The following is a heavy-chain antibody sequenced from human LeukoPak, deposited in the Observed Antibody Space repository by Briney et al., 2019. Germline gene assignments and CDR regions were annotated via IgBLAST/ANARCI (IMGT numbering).Heavy chain of an antibody. V-gene: IGHV4-39*07. CDR1: SGSISSSSYY. Sequence: SETLSLTCTVSSGSISSSSYYWGWIRQPPGKGLEWIGSVSYSGSTYYNPSLKSRVTISVDWSKNEFSLKLRSVTAADTAVYYCARRGLRFLESLRAGWFDPWGQGTLVTVSS. J-gene: IGHJ5*02. D-gene: IGHD3-3*01. CDR3: ARRGLRFLESLRAGWFDP. CDR2: VSYSGST.